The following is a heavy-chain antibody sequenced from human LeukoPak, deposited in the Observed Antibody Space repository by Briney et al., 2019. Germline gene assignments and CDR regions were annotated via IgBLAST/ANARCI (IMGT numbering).Heavy chain of an antibody. CDR3: ARWEGGSYYDFDY. J-gene: IGHJ4*02. Sequence: SETLSLTCTVSGGSISSISYYWGWIRQPPGKGLEWIGEINHSGSTNYNPSLKSRVTISVDTSKNQFSLKLSSVTAADTAVYYCARWEGGSYYDFDYWGQGTLVTVSS. CDR2: INHSGST. CDR1: GGSISSISYY. V-gene: IGHV4-39*07. D-gene: IGHD1-26*01.